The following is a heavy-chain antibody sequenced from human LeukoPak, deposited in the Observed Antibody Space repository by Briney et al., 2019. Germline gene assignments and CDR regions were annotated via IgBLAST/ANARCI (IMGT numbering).Heavy chain of an antibody. D-gene: IGHD3-9*01. CDR2: VDPEDGET. V-gene: IGHV1-69-2*01. J-gene: IGHJ4*02. CDR1: GYTFTDYY. Sequence: ASVKISCKVSGYTFTDYYVHWVQQAPGKGLEWMGLVDPEDGETIYAEKFQGRVTITADTSTDTAYMELSSLRSEDTAVYYCARERRGGYYDILTGYYKHWGQGTLVTVSS. CDR3: ARERRGGYYDILTGYYKH.